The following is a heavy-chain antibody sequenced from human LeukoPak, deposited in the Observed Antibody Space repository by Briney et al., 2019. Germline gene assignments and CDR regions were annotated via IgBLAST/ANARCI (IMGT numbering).Heavy chain of an antibody. J-gene: IGHJ4*02. D-gene: IGHD3-16*01. CDR3: ARGRLGDSFDY. CDR2: IYSSGRT. CDR1: GGSITSGSYY. Sequence: SETLSLTCIVSGGSITSGSYYWNWIRQPAGKGLEWIGRIYSSGRTNYNPSLKSRVTISVDTSKNQFSLNLNSVTAADTAVYYCARGRLGDSFDYWGQGILVTVSS. V-gene: IGHV4-61*02.